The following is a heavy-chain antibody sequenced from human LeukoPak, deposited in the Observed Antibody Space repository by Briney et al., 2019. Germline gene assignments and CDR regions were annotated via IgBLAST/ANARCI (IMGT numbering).Heavy chain of an antibody. CDR1: GFTFSSYG. Sequence: GGSLRLSCAASGFTFSSYGMHWVRQAPGKGLEWVAFIRYDGTNKYYADSVKGRFTISRDNSKNTLYLQMNSLRAEDTAVYYCAKGGGDRDAEYFQHWGQGTLVTVSS. V-gene: IGHV3-30*02. CDR3: AKGGGDRDAEYFQH. D-gene: IGHD4-17*01. CDR2: IRYDGTNK. J-gene: IGHJ1*01.